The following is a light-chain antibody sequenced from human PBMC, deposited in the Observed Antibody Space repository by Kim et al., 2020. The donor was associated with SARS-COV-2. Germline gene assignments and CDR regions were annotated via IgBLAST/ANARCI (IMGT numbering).Light chain of an antibody. CDR2: GND. Sequence: QRVTISCTGTSSNFGAGYDVHWYQHLPGTAPKLLIYGNDFRPSGVPDRISGSKSGTSASLAITGLQAEDEADYYCQSYDSNLRAVVFGGGTQLTVL. J-gene: IGLJ2*01. CDR1: SSNFGAGYD. V-gene: IGLV1-40*01. CDR3: QSYDSNLRAVV.